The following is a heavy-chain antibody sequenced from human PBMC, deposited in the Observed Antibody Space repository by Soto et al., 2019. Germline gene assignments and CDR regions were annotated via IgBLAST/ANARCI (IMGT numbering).Heavy chain of an antibody. CDR2: ISGSGGST. D-gene: IGHD3-9*01. Sequence: GGSLRLSCAASGFTFSSYAMSWVRQAPGKGLEWVSAISGSGGSTYYADSVKGRFTISRDNSKNTLYLQMNSLRAEDTAVYYCAKDPNAYYDILTGYYQEYYFDYWGQGTLVTVSS. V-gene: IGHV3-23*01. CDR1: GFTFSSYA. CDR3: AKDPNAYYDILTGYYQEYYFDY. J-gene: IGHJ4*02.